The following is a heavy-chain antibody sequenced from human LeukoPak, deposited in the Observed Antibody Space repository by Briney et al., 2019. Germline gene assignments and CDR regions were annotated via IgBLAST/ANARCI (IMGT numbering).Heavy chain of an antibody. D-gene: IGHD3-9*01. CDR2: ISGHNSNT. Sequence: ASVKVSCKASGYSFTNYGLSWVRQAPGQGLEWMGWISGHNSNTNYAQKTQGRVTLTTDTSTSTAYMELRSLRSDDTAVYYCARDYGDILAAYPGGYFDYWGQGTLVTVSS. CDR3: ARDYGDILAAYPGGYFDY. CDR1: GYSFTNYG. J-gene: IGHJ4*02. V-gene: IGHV1-18*01.